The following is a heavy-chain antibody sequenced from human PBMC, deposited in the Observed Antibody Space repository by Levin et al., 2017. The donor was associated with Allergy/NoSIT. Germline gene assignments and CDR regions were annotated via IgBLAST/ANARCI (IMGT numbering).Heavy chain of an antibody. CDR3: ARQPRRGNQLLYGIVFYNSGLDV. Sequence: PSETLSLTCTVSGGSISSYYWSWIRQSPGKGLEWIGNIYNSGSTTYNPSLKSRVAMSIDLSENQFSLELTSVTAADTAVYYCARQPRRGNQLLYGIVFYNSGLDVWGQGTTVTVS. J-gene: IGHJ6*02. V-gene: IGHV4-59*08. D-gene: IGHD2-2*01. CDR1: GGSISSYY. CDR2: IYNSGST.